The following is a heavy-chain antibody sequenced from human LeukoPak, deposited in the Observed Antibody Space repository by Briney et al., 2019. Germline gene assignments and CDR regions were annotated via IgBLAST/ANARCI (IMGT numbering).Heavy chain of an antibody. CDR1: GYTFTSYD. CDR3: ARVPSSIAARPIDY. D-gene: IGHD6-6*01. CDR2: MNLNSGNT. V-gene: IGHV1-8*01. Sequence: GASVKVSCKASGYTFTSYDINWVRKATGQGLEWMGWMNLNSGNTGYAQKFQGRVTMTRNTSISTAYMELSSLRSEDTAVYYCARVPSSIAARPIDYWGQGTLVTVSS. J-gene: IGHJ4*02.